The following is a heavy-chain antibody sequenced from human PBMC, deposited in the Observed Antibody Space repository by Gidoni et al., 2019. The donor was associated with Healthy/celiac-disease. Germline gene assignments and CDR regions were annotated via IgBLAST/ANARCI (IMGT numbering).Heavy chain of an antibody. J-gene: IGHJ6*02. CDR3: ARDFRRVVVAAIRSYGMDV. CDR1: GFTFSSYG. CDR2: IWYDGSNK. Sequence: QVQLVASGGGVVQPGRSLRLSCAASGFTFSSYGMHWVRQAPGKGLEWVAVIWYDGSNKYYADSVKGRFTISRDNSKNTLYLQMNSLRAEDTAVYYCARDFRRVVVAAIRSYGMDVWGQGTTVTVSS. V-gene: IGHV3-33*01. D-gene: IGHD2-15*01.